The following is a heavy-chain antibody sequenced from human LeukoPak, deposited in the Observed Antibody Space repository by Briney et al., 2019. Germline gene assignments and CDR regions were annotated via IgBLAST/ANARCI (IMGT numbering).Heavy chain of an antibody. Sequence: SETLSLTCTVSGYSISSGYYWGWIRQPPGKGLEWIGSIYHSGSTYYNPSLKSRVTISGDTSKNQFSLNLSSVTATDTAVYYCARDCSSTTCYTRSFDPWSQGTLVTVSS. CDR2: IYHSGST. J-gene: IGHJ5*02. D-gene: IGHD2-2*02. CDR1: GYSISSGYY. CDR3: ARDCSSTTCYTRSFDP. V-gene: IGHV4-38-2*02.